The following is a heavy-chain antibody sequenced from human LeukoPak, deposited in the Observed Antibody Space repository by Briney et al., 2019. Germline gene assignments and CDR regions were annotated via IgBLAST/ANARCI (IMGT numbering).Heavy chain of an antibody. CDR1: GSIFTSYW. V-gene: IGHV5-51*01. CDR3: ARRAGQHFNYYDSSGYYPDAFDI. Sequence: PGASLQISCKGSGSIFTSYWIGGGRPLPGKGLEGMGIIYPGDSDTRYSPSFQGQVTISADKSISTASLPWSSLKASDTAMYYCARRAGQHFNYYDSSGYYPDAFDIWGQGTMVAVSS. CDR2: IYPGDSDT. D-gene: IGHD3-22*01. J-gene: IGHJ3*02.